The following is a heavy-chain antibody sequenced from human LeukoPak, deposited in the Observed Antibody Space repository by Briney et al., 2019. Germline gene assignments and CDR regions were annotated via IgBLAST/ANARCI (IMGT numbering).Heavy chain of an antibody. CDR3: ARDPPRGYCSSTSCYRYFQH. CDR2: IYYSGST. V-gene: IGHV4-39*07. Sequence: SETLSLTCTVSGGSISSSSYYWGWIRQPPGKGLEWIRSIYYSGSTYYNPSLKSRVTISVDTSKNQFSLKLSSVTAADTAVYYCARDPPRGYCSSTSCYRYFQHWGQGTLVTVSS. J-gene: IGHJ1*01. CDR1: GGSISSSSYY. D-gene: IGHD2-2*02.